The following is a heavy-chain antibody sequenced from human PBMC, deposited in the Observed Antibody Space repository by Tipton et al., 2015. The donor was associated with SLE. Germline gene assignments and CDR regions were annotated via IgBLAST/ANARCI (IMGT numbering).Heavy chain of an antibody. CDR1: GGSFSGYY. V-gene: IGHV4-34*01. CDR2: INHSGST. CDR3: ARSREGLADH. Sequence: TLSLTCAVYGGSFSGYYWSWIRQPPGKGLEWIGEINHSGSTNYNPSLKSRVNISVDTSKNQFSLRLRFVTAADTAMYYCARSREGLADHWGQGTLVTVSS. J-gene: IGHJ4*02.